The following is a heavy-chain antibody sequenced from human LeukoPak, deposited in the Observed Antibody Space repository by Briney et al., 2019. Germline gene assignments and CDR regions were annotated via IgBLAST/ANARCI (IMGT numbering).Heavy chain of an antibody. D-gene: IGHD3-10*01. J-gene: IGHJ4*02. V-gene: IGHV3-20*04. CDR3: ARGPGKGLFDY. Sequence: PGGSLRLSCTVSEFTSDNYGVSWVRQAPGKGLEWVAGINWNAGSTSYADSVKGRFTISRDNAKNSVFLQMNSLRAEDTALYYCARGPGKGLFDYWGQGTLVTVSS. CDR1: EFTSDNYG. CDR2: INWNAGST.